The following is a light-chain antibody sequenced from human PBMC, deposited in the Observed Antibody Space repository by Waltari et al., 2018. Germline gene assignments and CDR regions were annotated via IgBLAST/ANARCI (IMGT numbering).Light chain of an antibody. Sequence: QSALTQPASVSASAGQSITISCTGTSSDIGAYNYVSWDQHFPGKAPELIIFDVFNRPAWVSRSFSGSKTGNTASLTISGLLAEDEADYYCSSYTTSKTWVFGGGTKVTVL. CDR2: DVF. V-gene: IGLV2-14*03. CDR1: SSDIGAYNY. J-gene: IGLJ3*02. CDR3: SSYTTSKTWV.